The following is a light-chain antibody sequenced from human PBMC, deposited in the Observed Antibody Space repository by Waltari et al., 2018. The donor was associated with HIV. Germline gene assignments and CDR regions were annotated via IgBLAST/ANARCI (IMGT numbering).Light chain of an antibody. Sequence: QSALTQPPSLSATPGQKATISCSGRSSNIGNNSVSCSYQSPETAPRLFNYDHHKRHTALPDRFSGSNTGPSAALCMSGLQTADEADYYCGTWVRRLGLAAFCGGTSQTAL. J-gene: IGLJ2*01. V-gene: IGLV1-51*01. CDR1: SSNIGNNS. CDR2: DHH. CDR3: GTWVRRLGLAA.